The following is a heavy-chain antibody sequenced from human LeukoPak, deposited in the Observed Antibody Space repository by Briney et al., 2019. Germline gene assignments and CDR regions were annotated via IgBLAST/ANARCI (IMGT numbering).Heavy chain of an antibody. Sequence: GASVKVSCKASGYTFTNYGISWVRQAPGQGLEWMGWINTYNGNTNYAQKFQGRVTMTTDTSTSTAYMELRSLRSDDTAVYYCASISLRAVAGGQFLPGVLSLLSQCDNCFDPWGQGTLVSVSS. J-gene: IGHJ5*02. D-gene: IGHD7-27*01. V-gene: IGHV1-18*04. CDR1: GYTFTNYG. CDR3: ASISLRAVAGGQFLPGVLSLLSQCDNCFDP. CDR2: INTYNGNT.